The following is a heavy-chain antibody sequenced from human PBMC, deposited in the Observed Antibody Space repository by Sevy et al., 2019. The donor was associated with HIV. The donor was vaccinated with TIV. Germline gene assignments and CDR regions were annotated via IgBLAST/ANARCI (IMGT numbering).Heavy chain of an antibody. D-gene: IGHD6-19*01. CDR2: INSDGSST. CDR1: GFTFSSYW. CDR3: ARRDSSGWYSDDAFDI. J-gene: IGHJ3*02. V-gene: IGHV3-74*01. Sequence: GGSLRLSCAASGFTFSSYWMHWVRQAPGKGLVWVSRINSDGSSTSYAHSVKGRFTISRDNAKNTLYLQMNSLRAEDTAVYYCARRDSSGWYSDDAFDIWGQGTMVTVSS.